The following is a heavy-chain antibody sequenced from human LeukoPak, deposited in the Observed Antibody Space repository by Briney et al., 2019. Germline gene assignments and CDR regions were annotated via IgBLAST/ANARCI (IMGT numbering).Heavy chain of an antibody. Sequence: SVKVSCKASGGTFSSYAISWVRQAPGQGLEWMGRIIPIFGTANHAQKFQGRVTITTDESTSTAYMELSSLRSEDTAVYYCAREEYYYDSSGYQFDYWGQGTLVTVSS. CDR3: AREEYYYDSSGYQFDY. V-gene: IGHV1-69*05. CDR2: IIPIFGTA. D-gene: IGHD3-22*01. J-gene: IGHJ4*02. CDR1: GGTFSSYA.